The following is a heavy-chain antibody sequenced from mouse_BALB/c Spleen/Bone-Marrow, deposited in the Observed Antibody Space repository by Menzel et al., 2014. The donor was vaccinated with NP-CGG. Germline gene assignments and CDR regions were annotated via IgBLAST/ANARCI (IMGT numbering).Heavy chain of an antibody. V-gene: IGHV2-5*01. CDR1: GFSLTXYG. J-gene: IGHJ4*01. Sequence: QVQLQQSGPGLVQPSQSLSITCTVSGFSLTXYGEXXVRQSPGKXREWLGVIWRGGSTDYNAAFMSRLSITKDNSKSQVFFTMNSLQADDTAIYYCAKIGTTTGAMDYWGQGTSVTVSS. CDR3: AKIGTTTGAMDY. D-gene: IGHD2-14*01. CDR2: IWRGGST.